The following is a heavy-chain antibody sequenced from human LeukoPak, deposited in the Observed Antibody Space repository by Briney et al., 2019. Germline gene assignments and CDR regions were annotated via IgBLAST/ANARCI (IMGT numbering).Heavy chain of an antibody. CDR2: FDPEDGET. D-gene: IGHD2-2*01. V-gene: IGHV1-24*01. CDR1: GYTLTELS. CDR3: ATERYCSSTSCYEDWFDP. J-gene: IGHJ5*02. Sequence: ASVKVSCKVSGYTLTELSMHWVRQAPGKGLEWMGGFDPEDGETIYAQKFQGRVTMTEDTSTDTAYMELSSLRSEDTAVYYCATERYCSSTSCYEDWFDPWGQGTLVTVSS.